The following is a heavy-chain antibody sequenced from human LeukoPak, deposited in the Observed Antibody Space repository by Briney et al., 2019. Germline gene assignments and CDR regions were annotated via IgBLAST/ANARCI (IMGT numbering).Heavy chain of an antibody. Sequence: TSGTLSLTCAVSGGSISSPNWSSWIRQHPGKGLEWIGYIYYSGSTYYNPSLKSRVTISVDTSKNQFSLKLSSVTAADTAVYYCASALSTHYFDYWGQGTLVTVSS. CDR1: GGSISSPNW. V-gene: IGHV4-31*11. CDR2: IYYSGST. J-gene: IGHJ4*02. CDR3: ASALSTHYFDY.